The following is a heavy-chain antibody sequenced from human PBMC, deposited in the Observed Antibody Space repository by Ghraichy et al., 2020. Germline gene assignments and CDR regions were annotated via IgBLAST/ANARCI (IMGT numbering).Heavy chain of an antibody. Sequence: GGSLRLSCAASGFTFSSYAMHWVRQAPGKGLEWVAVISYDGSNKYYADSVKGRFTISRDNSKNTLYLQMNSLRAEDTAVYYCARDPPLRRGGYFDYWGQGTLVTVSS. J-gene: IGHJ4*02. D-gene: IGHD4-17*01. V-gene: IGHV3-30*04. CDR3: ARDPPLRRGGYFDY. CDR2: ISYDGSNK. CDR1: GFTFSSYA.